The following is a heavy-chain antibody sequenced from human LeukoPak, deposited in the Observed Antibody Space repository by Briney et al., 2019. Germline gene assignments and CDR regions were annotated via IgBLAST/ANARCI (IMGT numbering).Heavy chain of an antibody. CDR1: GYSFTSYW. CDR2: IYPGDSDT. Sequence: GESLKISCKGSGYSFTSYWIGWVRQMSGKGLEWMGIIYPGDSDTTYSPSFQGQVTISADKSISTAYLQWSSLKASDTAMYYCAKSKSGYERIFDYWGQGTLVTVSS. D-gene: IGHD5-12*01. J-gene: IGHJ4*02. CDR3: AKSKSGYERIFDY. V-gene: IGHV5-51*01.